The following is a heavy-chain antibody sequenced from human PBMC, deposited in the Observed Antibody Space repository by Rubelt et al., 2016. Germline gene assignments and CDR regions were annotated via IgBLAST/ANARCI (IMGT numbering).Heavy chain of an antibody. Sequence: NSGSIGYADSVKGRFTISRDNAKNSLHLQMNSLRAEDTALYYCAKAGAYCGGDYYSGGAFDIWGQGTMVTVSS. D-gene: IGHD2-21*01. V-gene: IGHV3-9*01. CDR2: NSGSI. CDR3: AKAGAYCGGDYYSGGAFDI. J-gene: IGHJ3*02.